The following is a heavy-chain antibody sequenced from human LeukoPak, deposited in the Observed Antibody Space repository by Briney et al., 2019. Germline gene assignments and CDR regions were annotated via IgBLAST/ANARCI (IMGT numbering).Heavy chain of an antibody. Sequence: GGSVRLSCAASGFTFSSYEMNWVRQAPGKGLEWISYISSSGSTIYYADSVKGRFTISRDNAKNSLYLQMNSLRAEDTAVYYCASSRGSWPDYFDYWGQGTLVTVSS. CDR1: GFTFSSYE. CDR3: ASSRGSWPDYFDY. V-gene: IGHV3-48*03. J-gene: IGHJ4*02. D-gene: IGHD6-13*01. CDR2: ISSSGSTI.